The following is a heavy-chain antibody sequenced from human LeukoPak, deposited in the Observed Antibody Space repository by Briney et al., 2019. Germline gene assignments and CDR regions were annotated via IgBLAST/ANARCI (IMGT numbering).Heavy chain of an antibody. V-gene: IGHV4-34*01. D-gene: IGHD6-6*01. J-gene: IGHJ4*02. CDR3: VRGGIAARTYYFDY. CDR2: INHSGST. CDR1: GGSFSGYY. Sequence: PSETLSLTCAVYGGSFSGYYWSWIRQPPGKGLEWIGEINHSGSTNYNPSLKSRVTISVDTSKNQFSLKLSSMTAADTAVYYCVRGGIAARTYYFDYWGQGTLVTVSS.